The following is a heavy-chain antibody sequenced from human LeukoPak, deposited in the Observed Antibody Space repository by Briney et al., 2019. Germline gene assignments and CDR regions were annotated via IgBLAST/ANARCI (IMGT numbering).Heavy chain of an antibody. V-gene: IGHV4-34*01. CDR1: GGSFSGYY. CDR3: ARVLTGLYYFDY. D-gene: IGHD1-14*01. CDR2: INHSGST. J-gene: IGHJ4*02. Sequence: SETLSLTCAVYGGSFSGYYWSWIRQPPGKGLEWIGEINHSGSTNYNPSLKSRVTISVDTSKNQFSLKLSPVTAADTAVYYCARVLTGLYYFDYWGQGTLVTVSS.